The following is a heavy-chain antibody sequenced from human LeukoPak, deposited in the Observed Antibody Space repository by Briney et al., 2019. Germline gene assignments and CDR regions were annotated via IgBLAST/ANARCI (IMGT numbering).Heavy chain of an antibody. CDR3: ARDDPDYYGSSGLGAAFGI. CDR2: ISSSSSYI. CDR1: GFTFSSYS. V-gene: IGHV3-21*01. Sequence: GGSLRLSCAASGFTFSSYSMNWVRQAPGKGLEWVSSISSSSSYIYYADSVKGRFTISRDNAKNSLYLQMNSLRAEDTAVYYCARDDPDYYGSSGLGAAFGIWGQGTMVTVSS. J-gene: IGHJ3*02. D-gene: IGHD3-22*01.